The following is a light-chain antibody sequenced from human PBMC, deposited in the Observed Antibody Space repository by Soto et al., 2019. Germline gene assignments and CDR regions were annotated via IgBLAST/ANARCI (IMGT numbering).Light chain of an antibody. V-gene: IGLV2-14*01. CDR2: YVS. CDR1: SSDVGGYKF. CDR3: SSYTSSSTLVV. J-gene: IGLJ2*01. Sequence: QSVLTQPASVSGSPGQSITISCTGTSSDVGGYKFVSWYQQHPGKAPKLMIYYVSNRPSGVSNRFSGSKSGNTASLTISGLQAEDEADYYCSSYTSSSTLVVFGGGTKVTVL.